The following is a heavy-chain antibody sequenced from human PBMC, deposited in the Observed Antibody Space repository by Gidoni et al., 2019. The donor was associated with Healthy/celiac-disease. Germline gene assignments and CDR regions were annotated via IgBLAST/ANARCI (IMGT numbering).Heavy chain of an antibody. Sequence: QVQLQESGPGLVKPSETLSLTCTVSGGSISSYYWSWIRQPPGKGLEWIGYIYYSGSTNYNPSLKSRVTISVDTSKNQFSLKLSSVTAADTAVYYCASGGTGSYYIDYWGQGTLVTVSS. J-gene: IGHJ4*02. V-gene: IGHV4-59*01. CDR2: IYYSGST. CDR3: ASGGTGSYYIDY. D-gene: IGHD3-10*01. CDR1: GGSISSYY.